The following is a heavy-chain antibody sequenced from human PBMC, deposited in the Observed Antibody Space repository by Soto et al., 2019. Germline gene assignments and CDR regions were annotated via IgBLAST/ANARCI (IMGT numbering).Heavy chain of an antibody. D-gene: IGHD6-13*01. CDR3: ARLQRSWDGVAFDI. V-gene: IGHV4-59*01. CDR1: GGSISSYY. CDR2: IYYSGST. Sequence: QVQLQESGPGLVKPSETLSLTCTVSGGSISSYYWSWIWQPPGKGLEWLGYIYYSGSTNYNPSLKSRVTISVDTSKNQFSLKLSSVTAADTAVYYCARLQRSWDGVAFDIWGQGTMVTVSS. J-gene: IGHJ3*02.